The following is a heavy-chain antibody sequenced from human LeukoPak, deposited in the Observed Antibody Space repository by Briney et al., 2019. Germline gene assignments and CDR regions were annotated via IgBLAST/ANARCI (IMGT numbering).Heavy chain of an antibody. CDR1: GFTFSSYA. CDR3: ARVGYCSSTSCYGRYYYYMDV. D-gene: IGHD2-2*01. Sequence: GGSLRLSCAASGFTFSSYAMHWVRQAPGKGLEYVSAISSNGGSTYYANSVKGRFTISRDNSKNTLYLQMGSLRAEDMAVYYCARVGYCSSTSCYGRYYYYMDVWGKGTTVTVSS. V-gene: IGHV3-64*01. J-gene: IGHJ6*03. CDR2: ISSNGGST.